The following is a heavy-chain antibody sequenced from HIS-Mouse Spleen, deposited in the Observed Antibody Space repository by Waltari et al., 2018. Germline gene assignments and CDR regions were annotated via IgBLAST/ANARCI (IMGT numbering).Heavy chain of an antibody. CDR2: IYYSGIP. CDR3: AREIPYSSSWYDWYFDL. V-gene: IGHV4-39*07. Sequence: QLQLQESGPGLVKPSETLSLTCTVSGGSISSSSYYWGWIRQPPGKGLEWIGSIYYSGIPYYNPSLTSRVTISVDTSKNQFSLKLSSVTAADTAVYYCAREIPYSSSWYDWYFDLWGRGTLVTVSS. D-gene: IGHD6-13*01. CDR1: GGSISSSSYY. J-gene: IGHJ2*01.